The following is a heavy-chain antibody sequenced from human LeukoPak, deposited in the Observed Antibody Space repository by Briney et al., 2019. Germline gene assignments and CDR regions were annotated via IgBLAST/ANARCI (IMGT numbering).Heavy chain of an antibody. CDR1: GGSFRGFY. V-gene: IGHV4-34*01. CDR2: IKHGGFT. J-gene: IGHJ4*02. D-gene: IGHD5-24*01. CDR3: ARGPGEGYPDY. Sequence: SETLSLTCAVHGGSFRGFYWTWMRHPPGKELEWIGEIKHGGFTSYHPSLKSRVTMSEDTSNNQFSLKLTSVTAADTAVYYCARGPGEGYPDYWGPGTLVTVSS.